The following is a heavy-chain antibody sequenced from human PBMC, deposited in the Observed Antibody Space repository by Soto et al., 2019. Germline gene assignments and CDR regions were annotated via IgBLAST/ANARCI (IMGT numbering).Heavy chain of an antibody. CDR2: IVPIYRTA. CDR1: GGTFSSYR. CDR3: VRDTGAKLSSS. D-gene: IGHD6-13*01. Sequence: AASVKVSCKASGGTFSSYRINWVRQAPGQGLEWVGGIVPIYRTADYAQKFQGRVTITADESARTSYMALRSLKSQDTAVYYCVRDTGAKLSSSWGQGSLVTVSS. V-gene: IGHV1-69*13. J-gene: IGHJ4*02.